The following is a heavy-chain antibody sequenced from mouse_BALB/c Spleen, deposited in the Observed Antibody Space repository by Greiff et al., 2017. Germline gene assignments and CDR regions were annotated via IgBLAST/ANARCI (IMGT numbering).Heavy chain of an antibody. CDR3: ARQAYDNYYAMDY. CDR2: ISSSGGST. V-gene: IGHV5-12-1*01. D-gene: IGHD2-12*01. J-gene: IGHJ4*01. Sequence: EVHLVESGGGLVKPGGSLKLSCAASGFAFSSYDMSWVRQTPGKRLEWVAYISSSGGSTYYPDTVKGRFTISRDNAKNTLYLQMSSLKSEDTAMYYCARQAYDNYYAMDYWGQGTSVTVSA. CDR1: GFAFSSYD.